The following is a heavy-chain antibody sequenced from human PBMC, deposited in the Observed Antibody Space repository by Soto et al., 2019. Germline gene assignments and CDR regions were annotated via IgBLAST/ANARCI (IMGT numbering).Heavy chain of an antibody. CDR2: VFTNDEK. CDR3: SSNDYYSDAFDV. D-gene: IGHD2-21*02. Sequence: QVTLKESGPVLVKPSETLTLTCSVSGASIINDRRGVSWIRQPPGKALEWLAHVFTNDEKSYSESLKRRLTIFRDASRGQVVLTMTDLDPVHTATYYCSSNDYYSDAFDVWGQGTIVIVSS. J-gene: IGHJ3*01. V-gene: IGHV2-26*01. CDR1: GASIINDRRG.